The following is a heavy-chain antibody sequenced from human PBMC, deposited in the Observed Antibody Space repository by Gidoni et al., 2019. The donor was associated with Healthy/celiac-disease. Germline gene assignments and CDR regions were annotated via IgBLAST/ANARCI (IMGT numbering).Heavy chain of an antibody. CDR3: AREAHWYFDL. J-gene: IGHJ2*01. V-gene: IGHV4-61*02. CDR2: IYTSGST. Sequence: QVQLQESGPGLVTPSQTLSLTCTVSGGSISSGSYSWSWIRQPAGKGLEWIGRIYTSGSTNYNPSLKSRVTISVDTSKNQFSLKLSSVTAADTAVYYCAREAHWYFDLWGRGTLVTVSS. CDR1: GGSISSGSYS.